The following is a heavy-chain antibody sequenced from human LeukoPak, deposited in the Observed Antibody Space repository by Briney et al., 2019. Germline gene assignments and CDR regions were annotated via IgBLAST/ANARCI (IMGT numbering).Heavy chain of an antibody. CDR2: IYYSGST. V-gene: IGHV4-39*01. J-gene: IGHJ4*02. CDR3: ARGPPRLGY. CDR1: GGSISSSSYY. Sequence: PSETLSLTCTVSGGSISSSSYYWGWIRQPPGKGLEWIGSIYYSGSTYYNPSLKSRVTISVDTSKNQFSLKLSSVTAADTAVYYCARGPPRLGYWGQGTLVTVSS.